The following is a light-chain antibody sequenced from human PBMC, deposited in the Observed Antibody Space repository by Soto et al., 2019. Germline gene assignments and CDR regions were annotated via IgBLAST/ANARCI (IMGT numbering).Light chain of an antibody. CDR1: SSDVGTYNR. CDR2: EVN. CDR3: SLYTTSSSRVV. V-gene: IGLV2-18*01. J-gene: IGLJ2*01. Sequence: QAVLTQPPSVSGSPGQSVTITCTGTSSDVGTYNRVSWYQQPPGTAPKLIIYEVNNRPSGVPDRFSGSKSGNTASLTISGLQAEDEADYNCSLYTTSSSRVVFGGGTKLTVL.